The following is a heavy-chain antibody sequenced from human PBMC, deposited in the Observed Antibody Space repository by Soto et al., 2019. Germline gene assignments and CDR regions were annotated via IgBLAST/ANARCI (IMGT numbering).Heavy chain of an antibody. CDR2: ISWNSGSI. D-gene: IGHD6-19*01. CDR1: GFTFDDYA. CDR3: GKDSGKYSSRWYLDY. J-gene: IGHJ4*02. Sequence: EVQLVESGGGLVQPGRSLRLSCAASGFTFDDYAMHWVRQAPGKGLEWVSGISWNSGSIGYADSVKGRFTISRDNAKNSLYLQMNSLRAEVTAFYYCGKDSGKYSSRWYLDYWGQGTLVTVSS. V-gene: IGHV3-9*01.